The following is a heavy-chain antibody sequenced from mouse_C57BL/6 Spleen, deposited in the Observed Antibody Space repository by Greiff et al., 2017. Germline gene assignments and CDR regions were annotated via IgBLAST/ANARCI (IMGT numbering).Heavy chain of an antibody. CDR2: INPSNGGT. CDR1: GYTFTSYW. V-gene: IGHV1-53*01. CDR3: ARVLDYYADYYAMDY. D-gene: IGHD2-1*01. J-gene: IGHJ4*01. Sequence: VQLQQPGTELVKPGASVKLSCKASGYTFTSYWMHWVKQRPGKGLEWIGNINPSNGGTNYNAKFKSKATLTVDKSSSTAYMQLSSLTSEDSAVYYCARVLDYYADYYAMDYWGQGTSVTVSS.